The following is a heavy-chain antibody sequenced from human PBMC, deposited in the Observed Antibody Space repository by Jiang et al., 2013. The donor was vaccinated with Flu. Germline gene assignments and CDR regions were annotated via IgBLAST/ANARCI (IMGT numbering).Heavy chain of an antibody. Sequence: QLLESGAEVKKPGASVKVSCKASGYPFTSYYMQWVRQAPGQGLEWMGIINPSDRSTSYAKKFQGRVTVTRDTSTSTVYMELSSLRSEDTAVYYCARVLCSGGRCYLDSFDIWGQGTTVTVSS. V-gene: IGHV1-46*01. CDR2: INPSDRST. J-gene: IGHJ3*02. CDR3: ARVLCSGGRCYLDSFDI. D-gene: IGHD2-15*01. CDR1: GYPFTSYY.